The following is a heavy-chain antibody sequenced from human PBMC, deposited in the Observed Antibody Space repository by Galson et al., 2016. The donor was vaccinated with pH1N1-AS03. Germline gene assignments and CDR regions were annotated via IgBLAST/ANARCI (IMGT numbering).Heavy chain of an antibody. CDR1: GFTFSDYW. D-gene: IGHD2-8*02. CDR2: IKPDGSRT. CDR3: ARGASQCCPTGGCAFFEP. J-gene: IGHJ5*02. V-gene: IGHV3-74*01. Sequence: PRLSCATSGFTFSDYWLHWVRQAPGKGLVWAARIKPDGSRTNYADSAKGRVTISRDTAENTLFLQMNSLGVEDTAVHFCARGASQCCPTGGCAFFEPWGQGTLVTVSS.